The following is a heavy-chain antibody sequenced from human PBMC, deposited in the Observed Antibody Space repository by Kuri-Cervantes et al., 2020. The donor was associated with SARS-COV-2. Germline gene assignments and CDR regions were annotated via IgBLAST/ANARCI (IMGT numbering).Heavy chain of an antibody. CDR3: ATNWEHDRRLDY. CDR1: GGTFSSYT. D-gene: IGHD1-26*01. CDR2: IIPIFGTA. Sequence: KISCAASGGTFSSYTINWVRQAPGQGLEWMGGIIPIFGTANYAQKFQGRVSITADRSTSTAYMELSSLRSDDTAMYYCATNWEHDRRLDYWGQGALVTVSS. J-gene: IGHJ4*02. V-gene: IGHV1-69*06.